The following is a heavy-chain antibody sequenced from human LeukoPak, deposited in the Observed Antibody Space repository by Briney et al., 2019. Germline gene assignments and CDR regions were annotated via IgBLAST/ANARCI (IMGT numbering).Heavy chain of an antibody. CDR1: GYTFTGYY. J-gene: IGHJ5*02. CDR3: ARKVPNDSSGYYYRGQFDP. V-gene: IGHV1-2*02. D-gene: IGHD3-22*01. CDR2: INPNSGDT. Sequence: ASVKVSCKASGYTFTGYYMHWVRQAPGQGLEWMGWINPNSGDTNYAQKFQGGVTMTRDTSISTAYMELSRLRSDDTAVYYCARKVPNDSSGYYYRGQFDPWGQGTLVTVSS.